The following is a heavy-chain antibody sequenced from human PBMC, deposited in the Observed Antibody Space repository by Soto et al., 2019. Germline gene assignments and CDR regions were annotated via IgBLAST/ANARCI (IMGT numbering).Heavy chain of an antibody. CDR2: IYPGDSDT. CDR3: AREGGYCSSTSCQGIDY. V-gene: IGHV5-51*01. D-gene: IGHD2-2*01. J-gene: IGHJ4*02. CDR1: GYSFTSYW. Sequence: PGESLKISCKASGYSFTSYWIAWVRQMPGKGLEWMGIIYPGDSDTRYSPSFQGQVTISADRSISTAYLHWSSLKVSDTAMYYCAREGGYCSSTSCQGIDYWGQGTLVTVSS.